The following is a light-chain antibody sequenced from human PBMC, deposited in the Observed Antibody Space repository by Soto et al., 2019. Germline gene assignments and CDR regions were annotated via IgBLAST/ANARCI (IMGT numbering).Light chain of an antibody. V-gene: IGLV2-23*01. CDR2: EGS. J-gene: IGLJ2*01. Sequence: QSALTQPASVSGSPGQSITISCTGTSSDVGSYNLVSWYQQHPGKAPKLMISEGSKRAPGVSNRFSGSKSGNTASRTSSGLQAEDEADYYCCSYAGSSALDVVFGGGTKLTVL. CDR1: SSDVGSYNL. CDR3: CSYAGSSALDVV.